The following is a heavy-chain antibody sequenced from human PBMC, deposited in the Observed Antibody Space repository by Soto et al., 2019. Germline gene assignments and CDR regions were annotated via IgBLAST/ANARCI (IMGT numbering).Heavy chain of an antibody. D-gene: IGHD1-26*01. V-gene: IGHV3-53*01. CDR2: YYSGGGI. CDR3: ARDLGGSLDH. J-gene: IGHJ4*02. CDR1: GFTVSSTY. Sequence: HPGGSLRLSCAASGFTVSSTYMSWVRQVPGKGLEWVSVYYSGGGIYYAEAVEGRFTISRDNSKNTLYLQMNNLRAEDTAVYYCARDLGGSLDHWGQGILVTVSS.